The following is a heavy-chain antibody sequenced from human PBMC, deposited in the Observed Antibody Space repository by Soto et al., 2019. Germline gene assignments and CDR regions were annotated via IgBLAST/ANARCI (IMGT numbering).Heavy chain of an antibody. CDR1: GFTFSSYW. D-gene: IGHD2-15*01. Sequence: GSLRLSCAASGFTFSSYWMHWVRQAPGKGLVWVSRINSDGSSTSYADSVKGRFTISRDNAKNSLYLHMNSLSAEDTAVYYCARDRGCSGGICYRDLGYWGQGP. J-gene: IGHJ4*02. V-gene: IGHV3-74*01. CDR2: INSDGSST. CDR3: ARDRGCSGGICYRDLGY.